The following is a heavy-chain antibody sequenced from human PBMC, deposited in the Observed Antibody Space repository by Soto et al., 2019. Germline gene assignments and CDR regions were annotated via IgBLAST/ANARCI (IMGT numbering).Heavy chain of an antibody. V-gene: IGHV1-18*01. D-gene: IGHD3-16*01. J-gene: IGHJ4*02. CDR1: GYTFTSYG. CDR2: ISAYNGNT. Sequence: QVQLVQSGAEVKKPGASVKVSCKASGYTFTSYGISWVRQAPGQGLEWMGWISAYNGNTNYAQKLQGRVTMTTDTSTXTXXMELRSLRSDXTAXXXXXXXXYVTPPMGYWGQGTLVTVSS. CDR3: XXXXYVTPPMGY.